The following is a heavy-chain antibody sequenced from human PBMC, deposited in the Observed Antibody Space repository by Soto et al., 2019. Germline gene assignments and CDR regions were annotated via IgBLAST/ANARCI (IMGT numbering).Heavy chain of an antibody. D-gene: IGHD3-3*02. CDR1: GYTFSVNY. CDR3: ARAFCSDIGCSDYFDS. V-gene: IGHV1-2*02. J-gene: IGHJ4*02. CDR2: INTYTGGT. Sequence: GASVKVSCKASGYTFSVNYMHWVRQAPGQGLEWIAWINTYTGGTRYAQKFHGRVTVTWDTSISTAFMELSRLRSDDTAIYFCARAFCSDIGCSDYFDSWGQGTLVTVSS.